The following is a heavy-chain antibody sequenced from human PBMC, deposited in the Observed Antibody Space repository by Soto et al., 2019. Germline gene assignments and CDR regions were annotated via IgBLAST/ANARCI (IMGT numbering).Heavy chain of an antibody. V-gene: IGHV4-34*01. Sequence: QVQLQQWGAGLLKPSETLSLTCAVYGGSFSSYYWSWIRQPPGKGLEWIGEINHSGSTNYNPSLKSRVTISVDTSKNQFSLKLSSVTAADTAVYYCARRPTSGSYYYWGQGTLVTVSS. J-gene: IGHJ4*02. CDR1: GGSFSSYY. CDR3: ARRPTSGSYYY. CDR2: INHSGST. D-gene: IGHD1-26*01.